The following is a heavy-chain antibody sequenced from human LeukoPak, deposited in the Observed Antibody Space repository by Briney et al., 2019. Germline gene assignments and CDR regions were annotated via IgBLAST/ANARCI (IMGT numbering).Heavy chain of an antibody. CDR3: ARGGIQVSGIDEFDY. Sequence: PGGSLRLSCAASGFTFIDYDMHWVRQVIGKGLEWVSAIGLRGGTHYSGSVKGRFTISRENAESSLYLQMNSLRAEDTAVYYCARGGIQVSGIDEFDYWGQGTLVTVSS. CDR1: GFTFIDYD. CDR2: IGLRGGT. V-gene: IGHV3-13*01. J-gene: IGHJ4*02. D-gene: IGHD6-19*01.